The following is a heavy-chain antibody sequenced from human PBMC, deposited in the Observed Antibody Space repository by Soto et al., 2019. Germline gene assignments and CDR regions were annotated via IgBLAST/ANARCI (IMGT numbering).Heavy chain of an antibody. CDR1: GGSISSGGYY. V-gene: IGHV4-31*03. Sequence: QVQLQESGPGLVKPSQTLSLTCTVSGGSISSGGYYWSWIRQHPGKGLEWIGYIYYSGSTYYNPSRTSRVTISVDTSKNQFSLKLSSVTAADTAVYYCGFGRFPSPVFDIWGQGTMVTVSS. D-gene: IGHD3-10*01. J-gene: IGHJ3*02. CDR2: IYYSGST. CDR3: GFGRFPSPVFDI.